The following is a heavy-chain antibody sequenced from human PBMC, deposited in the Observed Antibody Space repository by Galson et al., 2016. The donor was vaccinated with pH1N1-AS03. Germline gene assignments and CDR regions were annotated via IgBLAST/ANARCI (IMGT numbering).Heavy chain of an antibody. Sequence: SLRLSCAASGFTFSTYAMGWVRQAPGKGLEWVSALGGSGSSTFCADSVKGRFTVSRDNSKNTLYLQLNSLRAEDTAVYSCAKFRGGHYPQYYFDYWGQGALVTVSS. J-gene: IGHJ4*02. CDR2: LGGSGSST. D-gene: IGHD2-15*01. CDR1: GFTFSTYA. CDR3: AKFRGGHYPQYYFDY. V-gene: IGHV3-23*01.